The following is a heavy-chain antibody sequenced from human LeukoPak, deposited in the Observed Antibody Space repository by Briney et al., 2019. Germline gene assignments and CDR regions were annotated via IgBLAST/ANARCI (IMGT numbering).Heavy chain of an antibody. CDR3: AGEKSRDGFNH. CDR2: INHSGST. D-gene: IGHD5-24*01. V-gene: IGHV4-34*01. Sequence: SETLSLTCAVYGRSFSGYYWSWIRQPPGKGLEWIGEINHSGSTNYNPSLKSRVTISVDTSKNQFSLKLSSVTAADTAVYYCAGEKSRDGFNHWGQGTLVTVSS. J-gene: IGHJ4*02. CDR1: GRSFSGYY.